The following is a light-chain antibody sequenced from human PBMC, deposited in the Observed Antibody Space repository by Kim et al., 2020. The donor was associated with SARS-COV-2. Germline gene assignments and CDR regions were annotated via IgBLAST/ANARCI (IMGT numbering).Light chain of an antibody. J-gene: IGKJ1*01. CDR1: QSISIY. CDR2: AAS. V-gene: IGKV1-39*01. Sequence: DIQMTQSPSSLAASVGDRVTITCRASQSISIYLNWYQQRPGKAPKLLISAASSLQGGVPSRFSGSGSGTDFTFTISSLQPEDFATYYCQQSFSTLWTFGQGTQVEIK. CDR3: QQSFSTLWT.